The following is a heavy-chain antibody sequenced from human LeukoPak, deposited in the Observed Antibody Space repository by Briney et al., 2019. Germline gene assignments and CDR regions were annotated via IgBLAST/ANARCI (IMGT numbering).Heavy chain of an antibody. CDR1: GASVSSASY. CDR3: ARSRAFNSGAFDP. J-gene: IGHJ5*02. CDR2: IYNGVNT. Sequence: SETLSLTCTVSGASVSSASYWSWIRQPPGKGVEWIAHIYNGVNTNYNPSLKSRVTISVDTSKNQFSLRLNSVTAADTAVYYCARSRAFNSGAFDPWGQGSLVTVFS. D-gene: IGHD1-26*01. V-gene: IGHV4-61*01.